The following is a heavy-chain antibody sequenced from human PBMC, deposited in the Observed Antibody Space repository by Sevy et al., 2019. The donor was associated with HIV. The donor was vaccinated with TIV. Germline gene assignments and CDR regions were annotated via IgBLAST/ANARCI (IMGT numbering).Heavy chain of an antibody. CDR2: IYYTGSI. V-gene: IGHV4-39*01. CDR1: GGSITTNGYH. Sequence: SETLSLTCNVSGGSITTNGYHWGWIRQPPGKGLEWIGNIYYTGSIFFNPSFKTRVTISVDTSNNQFSLKLTAVTAADTAVYYCARQGATVTTLYAFHIWGQGTMVTVSS. CDR3: ARQGATVTTLYAFHI. J-gene: IGHJ3*02. D-gene: IGHD4-4*01.